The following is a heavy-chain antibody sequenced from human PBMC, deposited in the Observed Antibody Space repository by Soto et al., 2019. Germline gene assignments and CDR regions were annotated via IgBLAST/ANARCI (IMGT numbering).Heavy chain of an antibody. CDR1: GASISSDNR. CDR3: AKKVPAALRLYYFFGLDV. Sequence: PSETLALPCAVSGASISSDNRWTWVRQPPREGLEWIGEISQSGTTKYNPSLASRVTISVDKSENQFSLRLTSMTAADTAVYYCAKKVPAALRLYYFFGLDVWGQGTTVTVSS. CDR2: ISQSGTT. D-gene: IGHD2-15*01. V-gene: IGHV4-4*02. J-gene: IGHJ6*02.